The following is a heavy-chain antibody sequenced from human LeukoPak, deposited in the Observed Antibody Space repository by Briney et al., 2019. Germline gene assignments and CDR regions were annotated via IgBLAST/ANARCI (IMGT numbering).Heavy chain of an antibody. V-gene: IGHV3-21*01. CDR2: ISSSSSYI. J-gene: IGHJ5*02. D-gene: IGHD2-2*01. CDR3: ARDGDIVVVPAAIVSGWFGP. CDR1: GFTFSSYS. Sequence: PGGSLRLSCAASGFTFSSYSMNWVRQAPGKGLEWVSSISSSSSYIYYADSVKGRFTISRDNAKNSLYLQMNSLRAEDTAVYYCARDGDIVVVPAAIVSGWFGPWGQGTLVTVSS.